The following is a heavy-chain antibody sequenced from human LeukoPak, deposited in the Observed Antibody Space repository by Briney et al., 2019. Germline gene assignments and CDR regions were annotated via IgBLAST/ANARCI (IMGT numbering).Heavy chain of an antibody. J-gene: IGHJ6*03. CDR3: ARYTYYYYYMDV. V-gene: IGHV4-39*07. D-gene: IGHD2-2*02. CDR1: GGSISSSSYY. CDR2: MYFSGST. Sequence: SETLSLTCIVSGGSISSSSYYWGWVRQPPGKGLEWIGSMYFSGSTYYNAALKIRLTISVDTSKNQFSLKLSSVTAADTAVYYCARYTYYYYYMDVWGKGTTVTVSS.